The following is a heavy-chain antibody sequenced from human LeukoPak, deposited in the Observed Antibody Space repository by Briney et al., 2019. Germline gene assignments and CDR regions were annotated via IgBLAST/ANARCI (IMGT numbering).Heavy chain of an antibody. CDR3: ARLYYDILTGSP. J-gene: IGHJ4*02. Sequence: SETLSLTCAVYGGSFSGYYWSWIRQPPGKGLEWIGEINHSGSTNYNPSLKSRVTISVDTSKNQFSLKLSSVTAADTAVYYCARLYYDILTGSPWGQGTLVTVSS. D-gene: IGHD3-9*01. V-gene: IGHV4-34*01. CDR1: GGSFSGYY. CDR2: INHSGST.